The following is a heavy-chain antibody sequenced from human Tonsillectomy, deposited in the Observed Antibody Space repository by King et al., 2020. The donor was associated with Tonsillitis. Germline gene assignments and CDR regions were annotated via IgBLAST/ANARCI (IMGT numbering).Heavy chain of an antibody. CDR3: ARLPQRLSRVDS. Sequence: VQLQESGPGLVKPSETLSLICTVSGGSISGYYWSWIRQPAGKGLEWIGRVYTSGSTDDNPSLKSRGTVSVDTSKNQFSLHLNSVTAADPAIYYCARLPQRLSRVDSWGQGTLVTVSS. CDR1: GGSISGYY. J-gene: IGHJ4*02. CDR2: VYTSGST. D-gene: IGHD2-21*02. V-gene: IGHV4-4*07.